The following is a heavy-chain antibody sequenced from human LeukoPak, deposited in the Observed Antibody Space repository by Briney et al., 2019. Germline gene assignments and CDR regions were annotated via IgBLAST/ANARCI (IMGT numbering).Heavy chain of an antibody. CDR2: IYSGGDT. J-gene: IGHJ4*02. CDR3: ARDSGTTVGYFDY. V-gene: IGHV3-53*01. D-gene: IGHD4-23*01. Sequence: GGSLRLSCAASGFTVSSNYMTWVRQAPRKGLEWVSVIYSGGDTYYADSVKGRFTISRDNSKNTLYLQMNSLRAEDTAVYYCARDSGTTVGYFDYWGQGTLVTVSS. CDR1: GFTVSSNY.